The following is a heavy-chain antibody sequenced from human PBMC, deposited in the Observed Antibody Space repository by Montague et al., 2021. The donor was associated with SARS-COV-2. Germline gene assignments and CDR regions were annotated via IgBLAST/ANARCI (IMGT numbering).Heavy chain of an antibody. CDR2: MHFTGKT. Sequence: SETLSLTCSVSGDSITNHYWSWIRQPAGKGLEWIGRMHFTGKTNFSPFSSSRLTMSADTSKNQFPLKLTSVTAADTAIYFCARDRFDFGAGRQGTIDFWGQGTLVTVSS. CDR1: GDSITNHY. D-gene: IGHD3-10*01. V-gene: IGHV4-4*07. J-gene: IGHJ4*02. CDR3: ARDRFDFGAGRQGTIDF.